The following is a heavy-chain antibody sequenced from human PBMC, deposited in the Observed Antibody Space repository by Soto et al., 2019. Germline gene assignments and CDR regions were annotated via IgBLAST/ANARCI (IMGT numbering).Heavy chain of an antibody. J-gene: IGHJ5*02. CDR3: ARMYISSWYLIWFDP. D-gene: IGHD6-13*01. V-gene: IGHV4-30-4*01. Sequence: SETLSLTCTVSGGSISSGDYYWSWIRQPPGKGLEWIGYIYYSGSTYYNPSLKSRVTISVDTSKNQFSLKLSSVTAADTAVYYCARMYISSWYLIWFDPWGQGTLVTVSS. CDR1: GGSISSGDYY. CDR2: IYYSGST.